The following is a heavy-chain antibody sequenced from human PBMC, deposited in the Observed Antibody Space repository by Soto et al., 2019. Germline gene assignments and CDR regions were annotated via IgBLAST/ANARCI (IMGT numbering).Heavy chain of an antibody. D-gene: IGHD3-22*01. V-gene: IGHV1-3*01. CDR1: GYTFTSYA. CDR2: INAGNGNT. CDR3: ARGPRGVLYYYDSSGYSNFDY. Sequence: ASVKVSCKASGYTFTSYAMHWVRQAPGQRLEWMGWINAGNGNTKYSQKFQGRVTITRDTSASTAYMELSSLRSEDTAVYYCARGPRGVLYYYDSSGYSNFDYWGQGTLVTVSS. J-gene: IGHJ4*02.